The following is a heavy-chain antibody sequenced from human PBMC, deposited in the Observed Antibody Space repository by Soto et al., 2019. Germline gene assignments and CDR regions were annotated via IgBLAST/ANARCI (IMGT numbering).Heavy chain of an antibody. CDR2: IIPIFGTA. Sequence: QVQLVQSGAEVKKPGSSVKVSCKASGGTFSSYAISWVRXAXXXXXXXXGGIIPIFGTANYAQKFQGRVTITADEYTSTAYMELSSLRSEDTAVYYCARAPLAYDSSGRYFDYWGQGTLVTVSS. D-gene: IGHD3-22*01. CDR1: GGTFSSYA. CDR3: ARAPLAYDSSGRYFDY. V-gene: IGHV1-69*12. J-gene: IGHJ4*02.